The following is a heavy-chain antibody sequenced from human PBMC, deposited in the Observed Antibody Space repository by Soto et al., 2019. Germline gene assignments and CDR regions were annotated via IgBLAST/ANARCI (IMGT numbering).Heavy chain of an antibody. CDR1: GGSFRNSA. D-gene: IGHD3-22*01. J-gene: IGHJ4*02. Sequence: SGKVCCKASGGSFRNSAISWVRQAPGQGLEWMGGIIPLVGTGNYAQKFQGRVTITADESTSTAYMELSSLRSEDTAVYYCARGPDSSDYYYFYWGQGTLVTVSS. CDR3: ARGPDSSDYYYFY. V-gene: IGHV1-69*13. CDR2: IIPLVGTG.